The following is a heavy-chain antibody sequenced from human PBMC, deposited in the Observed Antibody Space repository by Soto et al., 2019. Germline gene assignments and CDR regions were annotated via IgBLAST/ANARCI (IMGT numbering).Heavy chain of an antibody. V-gene: IGHV3-30-3*01. CDR1: GFTFNTYA. J-gene: IGHJ6*02. CDR3: ARDEDIVLVPAAPAGMDV. CDR2: ISDNGSNK. D-gene: IGHD2-2*01. Sequence: PGGSLRLSCAASGFTFNTYAMHWVRQGPGKGLEWVAIISDNGSNKNYADSVKGRFTISRDNSRNTLFLQMNSLRAEDTAVYYCARDEDIVLVPAAPAGMDVWGQGTTVTVSS.